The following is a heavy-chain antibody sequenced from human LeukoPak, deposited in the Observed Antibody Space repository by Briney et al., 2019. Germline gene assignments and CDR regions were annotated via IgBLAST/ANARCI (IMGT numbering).Heavy chain of an antibody. Sequence: GGSLRLSCAASGSTFDDYAMHWVRQAPGKGLEWVSGISWNSGSIGYADSVKGRFTISRDNSKNTLYLQMNSLRAEDTAVYYCAKVVAVAGDFDYWGQGTLVTVSS. J-gene: IGHJ4*02. V-gene: IGHV3-9*01. CDR2: ISWNSGSI. CDR3: AKVVAVAGDFDY. CDR1: GSTFDDYA. D-gene: IGHD6-19*01.